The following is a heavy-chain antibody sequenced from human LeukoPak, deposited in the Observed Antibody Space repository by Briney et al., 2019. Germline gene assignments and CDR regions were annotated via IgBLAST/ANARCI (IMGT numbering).Heavy chain of an antibody. D-gene: IGHD6-19*01. CDR1: GGSISSYY. V-gene: IGHV4-59*01. CDR2: IYYSGST. J-gene: IGHJ5*02. CDR3: ARDCRPTKGWNWFDP. Sequence: SETLSLTCTVSGGSISSYYWSWIRQPPGKGLEWIGYIYYSGSTNYNPSLKSRVTISVDTSKNQFSLKLSSVTAADTAVYYCARDCRPTKGWNWFDPWGQGTLVTVSS.